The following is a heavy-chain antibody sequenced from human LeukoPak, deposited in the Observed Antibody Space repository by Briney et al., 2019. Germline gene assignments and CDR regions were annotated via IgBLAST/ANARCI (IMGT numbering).Heavy chain of an antibody. CDR1: GLTFSSYS. V-gene: IGHV3-7*01. CDR3: ARGVYRNIEYYYYMDV. Sequence: GGSLRLSCAASGLTFSSYSMTWVRQAPGKGLDWVANIKQDGSEKYYVDSVKGRFTISRDNAKNSLYLQVNSLRAEDTAVYYCARGVYRNIEYYYYMDVWGKGTTVTVSS. D-gene: IGHD1-14*01. CDR2: IKQDGSEK. J-gene: IGHJ6*03.